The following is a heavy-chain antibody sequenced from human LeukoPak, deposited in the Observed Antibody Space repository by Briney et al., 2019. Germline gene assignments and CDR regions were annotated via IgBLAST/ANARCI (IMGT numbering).Heavy chain of an antibody. V-gene: IGHV3-7*01. CDR3: ARDVEGSGSYYSP. J-gene: IGHJ4*02. CDR2: IKQDGSEK. Sequence: PGGSLRLSCAASGFTFSSYAMSWVRQAPGKGLEWVASIKQDGSEKNYVDSVRGRFTISRDNAKNSLFLQMNRLRVEDTAVYHCARDVEGSGSYYSPWGRGTRVTVSS. D-gene: IGHD3-10*01. CDR1: GFTFSSYA.